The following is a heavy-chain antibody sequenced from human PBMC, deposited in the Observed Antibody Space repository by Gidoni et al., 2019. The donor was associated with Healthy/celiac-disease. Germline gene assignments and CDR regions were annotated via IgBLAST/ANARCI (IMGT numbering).Heavy chain of an antibody. CDR3: ARQDCSSTSCYPLYYCYGMDV. Sequence: EVQLVQSGAEVKKPGASLRISCKGSGDSFTSHWTRWVLQMPGKGLVWMGRIDPSDSYTNYSPSLHGHVTISADKSISTAYLQWSSLKGSDTAMYYCARQDCSSTSCYPLYYCYGMDVWGQGTTVTVSS. V-gene: IGHV5-10-1*03. CDR2: IDPSDSYT. D-gene: IGHD2-2*01. J-gene: IGHJ6*02. CDR1: GDSFTSHW.